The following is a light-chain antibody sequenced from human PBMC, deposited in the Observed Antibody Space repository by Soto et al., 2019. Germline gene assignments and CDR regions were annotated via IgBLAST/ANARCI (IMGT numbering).Light chain of an antibody. Sequence: IVLTKSAATLSVSPRARATLSCRASQSISISYLAWYQQQPGQAPRLLIYGASNRATGIPDRFSGSGSGTDFTLTISRLEPEDFAVYYCQQYGSSGTFGQGTKVDIK. CDR3: QQYGSSGT. CDR1: QSISISY. J-gene: IGKJ1*01. CDR2: GAS. V-gene: IGKV3-20*01.